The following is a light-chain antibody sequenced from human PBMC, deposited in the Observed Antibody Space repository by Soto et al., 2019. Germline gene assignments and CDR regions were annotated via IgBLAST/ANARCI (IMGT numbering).Light chain of an antibody. J-gene: IGLJ1*01. CDR2: STN. V-gene: IGLV8-61*01. Sequence: QTVVTQETSVSVSPGGTVTLTCGLRSAPVSTTYYPAWCQQTPGQPPRTLIYSTNTRSSGVPDRFSGSIRGNKAALTITGAQADDEADYHCLLYMGNGIYLFGPGTKVTVL. CDR1: SAPVSTTYY. CDR3: LLYMGNGIYL.